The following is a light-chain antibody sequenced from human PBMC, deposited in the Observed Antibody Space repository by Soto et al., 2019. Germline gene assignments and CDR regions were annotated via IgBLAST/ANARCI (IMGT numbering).Light chain of an antibody. CDR2: YAS. V-gene: IGKV3-15*01. J-gene: IGKJ1*01. Sequence: EIVMTQSPATLSVSPGERATLSCRASQRVSSTYLAWYQQKPGQAPRLLIYYASTRDTGVPARFSGSGSGTDFTLTISSLQSEDFAVYYCQQFYNWPRTFGQGTK. CDR3: QQFYNWPRT. CDR1: QRVSSTY.